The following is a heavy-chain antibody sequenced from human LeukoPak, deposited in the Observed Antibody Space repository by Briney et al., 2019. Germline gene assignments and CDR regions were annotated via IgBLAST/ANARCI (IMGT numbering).Heavy chain of an antibody. CDR1: GFSLRTYS. CDR2: ISETSDST. CDR3: ARDVGRGDGMDV. Sequence: GGSLRLSCSASGFSLRTYSMNWVRQAPGKGLEWVSYISETSDSTYYADSVKGRFTISRDNAKNSLYLQMNSLKDEDTALYYCARDVGRGDGMDVWGLGTTVTVSS. V-gene: IGHV3-48*02. J-gene: IGHJ6*02.